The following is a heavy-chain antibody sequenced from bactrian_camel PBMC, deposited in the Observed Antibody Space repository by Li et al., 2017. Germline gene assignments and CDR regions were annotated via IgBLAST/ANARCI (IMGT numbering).Heavy chain of an antibody. V-gene: IGHV3S1*01. Sequence: HVQLVESGGDSVEAGGSLRLSCVVSGYFSKRCMAWFRQAPGKEREGVAAIDTGDGSTYYLNSVEGRFTISHDNAKNTLCLQMNSLQPEDTAIYYCAALYTGISGCYSTSLAPATFGYWGQGTQVTVS. J-gene: IGHJ6*01. CDR2: IDTGDGST. CDR3: AALYTGISGCYSTSLAPATFGY. D-gene: IGHD2*01. CDR1: GYFSKRC.